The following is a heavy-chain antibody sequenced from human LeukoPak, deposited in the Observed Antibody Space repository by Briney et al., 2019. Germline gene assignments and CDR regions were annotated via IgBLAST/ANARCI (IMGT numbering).Heavy chain of an antibody. V-gene: IGHV3-21*01. J-gene: IGHJ4*02. Sequence: GGSLRLSCAASGFTFASYSMNWVRQAPGKGLEWVSSISVRSNYIYYADSVRGRFSISRDDARDSLYLQMNSLRAEDTAVYYCVRLRRNSDTSGFYYYYDYWGQGTLVTVSS. CDR3: VRLRRNSDTSGFYYYYDY. D-gene: IGHD3-22*01. CDR2: ISVRSNYI. CDR1: GFTFASYS.